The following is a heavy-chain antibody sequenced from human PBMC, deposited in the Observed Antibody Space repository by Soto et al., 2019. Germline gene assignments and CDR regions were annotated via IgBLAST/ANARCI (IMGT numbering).Heavy chain of an antibody. CDR2: IYYSGST. J-gene: IGHJ1*01. CDR1: GGSVSSCSYC. D-gene: IGHD6-6*01. Sequence: SETLSRTCHVSGGSVSSCSYCWTWIRQPPGKVLDWIGCIYYSGSTSYNPSLKSRVTISVDTSKNQFSLKLSSVTAADTAVDYCARAPYSSASVYFQHWGQGTLVTVSS. CDR3: ARAPYSSASVYFQH. V-gene: IGHV4-61*01.